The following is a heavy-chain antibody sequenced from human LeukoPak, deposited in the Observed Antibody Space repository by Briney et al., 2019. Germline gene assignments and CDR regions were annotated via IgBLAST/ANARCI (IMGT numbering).Heavy chain of an antibody. CDR2: ISSSSSYI. Sequence: PGGSLRLSCAASGFTFSSYAMSWVRQAPGKGLEWVSSISSSSSYIYYADSVKGRFTISRDNAKNLVYLQMNGLRAEDTAVYYCARVPGTYRSGVFDYWGQGTLVTVSS. J-gene: IGHJ4*02. V-gene: IGHV3-21*01. CDR3: ARVPGTYRSGVFDY. D-gene: IGHD1-26*01. CDR1: GFTFSSYA.